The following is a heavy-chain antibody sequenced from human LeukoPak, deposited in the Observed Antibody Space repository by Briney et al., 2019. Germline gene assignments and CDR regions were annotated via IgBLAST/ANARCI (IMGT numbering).Heavy chain of an antibody. D-gene: IGHD3-16*01. CDR3: ARDGVPGGRDV. CDR2: ISTSTDYI. J-gene: IGHJ6*02. CDR1: GFTFSTYS. Sequence: GGSLRLSCAASGFTFSTYSMNWVRQAPGKGLEWVSSISTSTDYIYYANSVRGRFTISRDNAKNSLYLQMNSLRVEDTAVYYCARDGVPGGRDVWGQGTTVTVS. V-gene: IGHV3-21*01.